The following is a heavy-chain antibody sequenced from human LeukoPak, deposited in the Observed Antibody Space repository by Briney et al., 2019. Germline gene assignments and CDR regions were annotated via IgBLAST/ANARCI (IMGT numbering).Heavy chain of an antibody. CDR3: ARVSCRYCSSPGRIDY. Sequence: ASVKVSCKVSGYTLTELSMHWVRQAPGKGLEWMGGFDPEDGETIYAQKFQGRVTMTEDTSTDTAYMELSSLRSEDTAVYYCARVSCRYCSSPGRIDYWGQGTLVTVSS. J-gene: IGHJ4*02. CDR1: GYTLTELS. CDR2: FDPEDGET. D-gene: IGHD2-2*01. V-gene: IGHV1-24*01.